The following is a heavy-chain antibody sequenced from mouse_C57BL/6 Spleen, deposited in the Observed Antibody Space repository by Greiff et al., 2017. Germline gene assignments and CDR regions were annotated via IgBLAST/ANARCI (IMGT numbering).Heavy chain of an antibody. CDR1: GYSFTDYN. J-gene: IGHJ4*01. CDR2: INPNYGTT. Sequence: VQLKQSGPELVKPGASVKISCKASGYSFTDYNMNWVKQSNGKSLEWIGVINPNYGTTSYNQKFKGKATLTVDQSSSTAYMQLNSLTSEDSAVYYGARSYDYDLGYAMDYWGQGTSVTVSS. CDR3: ARSYDYDLGYAMDY. V-gene: IGHV1-39*01. D-gene: IGHD2-4*01.